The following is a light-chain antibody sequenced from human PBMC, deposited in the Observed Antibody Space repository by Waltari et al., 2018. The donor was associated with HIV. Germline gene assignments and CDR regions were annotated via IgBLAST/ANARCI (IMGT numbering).Light chain of an antibody. CDR3: AAWDDSLEGIWV. Sequence: QSVLTQSSSASGTPGQRVTISCSGSTPTSGSNYVYWYQQLPGTAPKRLIYRNNQRPAGVPDRFSGSKSGTSASLAISGLRSEDEADYYYAAWDDSLEGIWVLGGGTKLTVL. J-gene: IGLJ3*02. CDR1: TPTSGSNY. V-gene: IGLV1-47*01. CDR2: RNN.